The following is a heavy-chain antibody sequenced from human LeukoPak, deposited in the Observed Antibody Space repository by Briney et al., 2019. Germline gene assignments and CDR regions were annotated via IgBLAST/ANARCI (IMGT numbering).Heavy chain of an antibody. J-gene: IGHJ4*02. CDR3: ATAPALGGVSDFDY. Sequence: SVKVSCKASGGTFNSSAISWVRQAPGQGLEWLGGFIPMFGSGSYAQKFQGSVTITTDESTSTAYMEMRSLRSEDTAVYYCATAPALGGVSDFDYWGQGTLVTVSS. V-gene: IGHV1-69*05. D-gene: IGHD3-16*01. CDR1: GGTFNSSA. CDR2: FIPMFGSG.